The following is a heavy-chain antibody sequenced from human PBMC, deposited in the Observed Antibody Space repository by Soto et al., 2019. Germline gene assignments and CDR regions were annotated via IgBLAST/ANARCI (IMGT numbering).Heavy chain of an antibody. J-gene: IGHJ6*02. CDR2: ISGSGGST. CDR3: AKSTPMVRGVITYYYYYGMDV. D-gene: IGHD3-10*01. V-gene: IGHV3-23*01. CDR1: GFTFRSYA. Sequence: EGSLILSCAASGFTFRSYAMSWVRQAPGKGLEWVSAISGSGGSTYYADSVKGRFTISRDNSKNTLYLQMNSLRAEDTAVYYCAKSTPMVRGVITYYYYYGMDVWGQGTTVTVSS.